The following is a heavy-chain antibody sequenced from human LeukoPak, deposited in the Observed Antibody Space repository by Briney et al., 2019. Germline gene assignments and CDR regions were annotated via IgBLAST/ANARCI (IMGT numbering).Heavy chain of an antibody. V-gene: IGHV3-15*01. D-gene: IGHD3-10*01. J-gene: IGHJ4*02. Sequence: TAGGSLRLSCAVSGFTFSNAWMSWVRQAPGKELEWVGRIKDGGTTDYGAPVKGRFTISRDDSKNTLYMQMNSLKTEDTAVYYCGLGSGRTDFDYWGQGTLVTVSS. CDR3: GLGSGRTDFDY. CDR1: GFTFSNAW. CDR2: IKDGGTT.